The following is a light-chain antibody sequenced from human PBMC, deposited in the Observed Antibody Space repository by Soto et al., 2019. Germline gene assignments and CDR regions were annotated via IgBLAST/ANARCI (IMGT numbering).Light chain of an antibody. CDR1: SSDVGGYKY. Sequence: QSVLTQPASVSGSPGQSITVSCTGTSSDVGGYKYVSWYQQHPGKAPKLMIYEASNRPSGVSNRFSGSKSGNTASLTISGLQAEDEADYYCSSYTSSSTLVVFGTGTKVTVL. CDR2: EAS. CDR3: SSYTSSSTLVV. J-gene: IGLJ1*01. V-gene: IGLV2-14*01.